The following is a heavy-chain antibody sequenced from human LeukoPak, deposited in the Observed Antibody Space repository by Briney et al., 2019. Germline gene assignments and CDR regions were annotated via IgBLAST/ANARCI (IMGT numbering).Heavy chain of an antibody. J-gene: IGHJ4*02. CDR1: GFTFSSFE. Sequence: HAGGSLRLSCAASGFTFSSFEMNWVRQAPGKGLEWVSYIRSGGSTIYYADCVEGRFTISRNNAKNSMYLQMNRRRAEDTAVYYCARGGSGSYCFDYWGEGTLVTVSS. CDR2: IRSGGSTI. D-gene: IGHD1-26*01. CDR3: ARGGSGSYCFDY. V-gene: IGHV3-48*03.